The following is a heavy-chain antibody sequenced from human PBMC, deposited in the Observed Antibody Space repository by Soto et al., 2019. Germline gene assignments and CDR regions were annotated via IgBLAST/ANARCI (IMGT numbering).Heavy chain of an antibody. J-gene: IGHJ6*04. Sequence: EVQLVESGGGLVQPGGSLRLSCSASGFTVSSSYINWVRQAPGKGLEWVSTFYSGGKTYYADSVKGRFTISRHSSENTLYLQMNSLRSEDTAAYYCARAGQYCTTGTCYPASMGVWGEGTTVTVSS. CDR3: ARAGQYCTTGTCYPASMGV. D-gene: IGHD2-15*01. V-gene: IGHV3-53*04. CDR1: GFTVSSSY. CDR2: FYSGGKT.